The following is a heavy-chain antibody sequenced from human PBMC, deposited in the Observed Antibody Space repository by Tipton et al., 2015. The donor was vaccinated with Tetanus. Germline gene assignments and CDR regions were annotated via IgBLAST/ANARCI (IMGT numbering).Heavy chain of an antibody. CDR2: IYVSGTT. CDR1: GGSISSGGYY. J-gene: IGHJ4*02. D-gene: IGHD5-24*01. CDR3: ARGEDAYKTGNY. Sequence: TLSLTCTVSGGSISSGGYYWGWIRQPPGKGLEWIGSIYVSGTTYYFPSLKSRVTISIDTSMNQFSLKLTSLTAADTAVYFCARGEDAYKTGNYWGQGTLVTVSS. V-gene: IGHV4-39*01.